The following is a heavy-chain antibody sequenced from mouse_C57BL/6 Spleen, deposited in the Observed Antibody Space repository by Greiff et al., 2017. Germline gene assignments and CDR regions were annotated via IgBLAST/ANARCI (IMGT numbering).Heavy chain of an antibody. CDR2: IYPGDGDT. CDR3: ANSNFAWFAY. D-gene: IGHD2-5*01. Sequence: QVQLQQSGPELVKPGASVKISCKASGYAFSSSWMNWVKQRPGKGLEWIGRIYPGDGDTNYNGKFKGKATLTADKSSSTAYMQLSSLTFEDSAVYFCANSNFAWFAYWGQGTLVTVSA. J-gene: IGHJ3*01. V-gene: IGHV1-82*01. CDR1: GYAFSSSW.